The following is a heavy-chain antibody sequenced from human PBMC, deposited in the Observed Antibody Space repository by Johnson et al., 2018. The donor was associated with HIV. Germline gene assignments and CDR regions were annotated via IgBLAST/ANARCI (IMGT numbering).Heavy chain of an antibody. D-gene: IGHD2-2*01. Sequence: SGSGGSTYYADSVKGRFTISRDNSKNTLYLQMNSLRAEDTAVYYCARDLEDIVVVPAAIGAFDIWGQGTMVTVSS. V-gene: IGHV3-23*01. CDR3: ARDLEDIVVVPAAIGAFDI. J-gene: IGHJ3*02. CDR2: SGSGGST.